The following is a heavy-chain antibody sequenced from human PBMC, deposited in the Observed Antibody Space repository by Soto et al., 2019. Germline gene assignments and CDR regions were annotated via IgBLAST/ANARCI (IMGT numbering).Heavy chain of an antibody. D-gene: IGHD1-1*01. V-gene: IGHV4-30-2*01. CDR3: ARDQLEGNWFDP. CDR1: GDSISSGGYS. J-gene: IGHJ5*02. CDR2: MYHSGST. Sequence: PSETLSLTCAVSGDSISSGGYSWSWIWQPPGKGLEWIGYMYHSGSTYYNPSLKSRVTISIDRSKNQFSLKLSSVTAADTAVYYCARDQLEGNWFDPWGQGTLVTVSS.